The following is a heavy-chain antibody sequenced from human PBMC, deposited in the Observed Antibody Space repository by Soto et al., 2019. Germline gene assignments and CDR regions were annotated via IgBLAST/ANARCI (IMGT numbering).Heavy chain of an antibody. V-gene: IGHV4-31*03. Sequence: QVQLQESGPGLVKPSQTLSVTCTVSGGPIATGGYYWSWIRHHPGKGLEWIGYIYHNGNTYYNPSLHRRVSLPIDTSKNQFSMNLTSVTAADTAVYYCATSAHRMAGFDPWGQGTLVTVSS. CDR3: ATSAHRMAGFDP. J-gene: IGHJ5*02. CDR2: IYHNGNT. D-gene: IGHD2-15*01. CDR1: GGPIATGGYY.